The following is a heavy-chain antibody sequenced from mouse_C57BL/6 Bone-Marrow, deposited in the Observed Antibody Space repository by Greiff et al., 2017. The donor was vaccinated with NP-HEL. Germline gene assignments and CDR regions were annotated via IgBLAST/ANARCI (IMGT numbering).Heavy chain of an antibody. Sequence: VQLQQSGAELARPGASVKLSCKASGYTFTSYGISWVKQRTGQGLEWIGEIYPRSGNTYYNEKFKGKATLTADKSSSTAYMELRSLTSEDSAVYFCARTPQRYYGSSYLYWYFDVWGTGTTVTVSS. CDR3: ARTPQRYYGSSYLYWYFDV. CDR1: GYTFTSYG. D-gene: IGHD1-1*01. CDR2: IYPRSGNT. V-gene: IGHV1-81*01. J-gene: IGHJ1*03.